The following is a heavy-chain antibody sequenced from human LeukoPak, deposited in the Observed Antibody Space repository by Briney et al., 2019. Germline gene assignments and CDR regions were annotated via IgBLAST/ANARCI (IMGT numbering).Heavy chain of an antibody. V-gene: IGHV4-34*01. CDR1: GGSFSGYY. Sequence: SETLSLTCAVYGGSFSGYYWSWIRQPPGKGLEWIGEINHSGSTNYNPSLKSRVTISVDTSKNQFSLKLSSVTAADTAVYYCARRSGDYASYYFDYWGQGILVNVSS. CDR2: INHSGST. CDR3: ARRSGDYASYYFDY. J-gene: IGHJ4*02. D-gene: IGHD4-17*01.